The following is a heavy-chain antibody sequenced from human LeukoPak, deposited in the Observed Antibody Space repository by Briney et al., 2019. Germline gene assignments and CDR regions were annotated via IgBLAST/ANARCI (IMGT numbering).Heavy chain of an antibody. CDR2: IWYDGSNK. Sequence: GGSLRLSCAASGFTFSSYGMHWVRQAPGKGLEWVAVIWYDGSNKYYADSVKGRFTISRDNSKNTLYLQMNSLRAEDTAVYYCAGNNGGNSFYFDYWGQGTLVTVSS. J-gene: IGHJ4*02. V-gene: IGHV3-33*01. D-gene: IGHD4-23*01. CDR3: AGNNGGNSFYFDY. CDR1: GFTFSSYG.